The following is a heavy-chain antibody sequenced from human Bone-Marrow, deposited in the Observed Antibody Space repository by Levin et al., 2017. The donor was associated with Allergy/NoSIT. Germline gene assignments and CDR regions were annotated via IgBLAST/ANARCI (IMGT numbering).Heavy chain of an antibody. CDR2: IWYDGSNK. CDR1: GFTFSSYG. Sequence: GGSLRLSCAASGFTFSSYGMHWVRQAPGKGLEWVAVIWYDGSNKYYADSVKGRFTISRDNSKNTLYLQMNSLRAEDTAVYYCARDLRSYYGSGCGYWGQGTLVTVSS. CDR3: ARDLRSYYGSGCGY. J-gene: IGHJ4*02. V-gene: IGHV3-33*01. D-gene: IGHD3-10*01.